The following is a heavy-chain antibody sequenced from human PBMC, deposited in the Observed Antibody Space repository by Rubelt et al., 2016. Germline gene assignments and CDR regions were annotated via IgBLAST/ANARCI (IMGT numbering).Heavy chain of an antibody. Sequence: QVQLQESGPGLVKPSETLSLTCTVSGDSISSYYWSWIRQPPGKGMEWIGYIYYSGSTNYNPSLKSRVTISIDTSKNQFSLKLSSVIAADTAVYYCAREGAAIDYWGQGTLVTVSS. D-gene: IGHD3-16*01. CDR3: AREGAAIDY. CDR1: GDSISSYY. CDR2: IYYSGST. V-gene: IGHV4-59*01. J-gene: IGHJ4*02.